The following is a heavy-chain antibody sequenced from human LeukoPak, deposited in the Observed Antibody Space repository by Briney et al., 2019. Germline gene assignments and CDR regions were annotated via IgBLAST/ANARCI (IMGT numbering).Heavy chain of an antibody. J-gene: IGHJ4*02. CDR3: ARVVAVAGTPLFDY. CDR2: ISAYNGNT. V-gene: IGHV1-18*01. D-gene: IGHD6-19*01. Sequence: GASVKVSCKASGYTFTSYGISWVRQAPGQGLEWMGWISAYNGNTNYAQKLQGRVTMTTDTSTSTAYMELRSLRSDDTAVYCCARVVAVAGTPLFDYWGQGTLVTVSS. CDR1: GYTFTSYG.